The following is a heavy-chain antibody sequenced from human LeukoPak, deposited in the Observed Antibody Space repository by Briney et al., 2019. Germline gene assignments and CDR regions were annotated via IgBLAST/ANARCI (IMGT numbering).Heavy chain of an antibody. V-gene: IGHV4-59*11. CDR1: GGSLSGHF. D-gene: IGHD5-24*01. Sequence: PSETLSLTCGVYGGSLSGHFWSWIRQPPGKGLEWIGYIYYSVRTNYNPSLKSRVTISVDMPNNQFSLKMSSVTAADTAVYYCARTGDGYNYYNYYYMDVWGKGTTVTVTS. CDR3: ARTGDGYNYYNYYYMDV. J-gene: IGHJ6*03. CDR2: IYYSVRT.